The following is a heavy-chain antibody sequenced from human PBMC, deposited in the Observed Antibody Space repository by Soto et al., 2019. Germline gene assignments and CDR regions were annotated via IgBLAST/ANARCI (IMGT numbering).Heavy chain of an antibody. CDR1: GGSISSYY. J-gene: IGHJ6*02. CDR3: ARGMGANGYYGMDV. V-gene: IGHV4-59*01. CDR2: IYYSGST. D-gene: IGHD1-26*01. Sequence: SETLSLTCTVSGGSISSYYWSWIRQPPGKGLEWIGYIYYSGSTNYNPSLKSRVTISVDTSKNQFSLKLSSVTAADTAVYYCARGMGANGYYGMDVWGQGTTLTVSS.